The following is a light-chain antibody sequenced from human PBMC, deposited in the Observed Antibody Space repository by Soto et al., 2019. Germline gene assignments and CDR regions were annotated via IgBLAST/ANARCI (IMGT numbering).Light chain of an antibody. J-gene: IGKJ1*01. V-gene: IGKV3-20*01. Sequence: IVLTQSPGTLSLSPGDRATLSCRGNQSVSASFLAWHQHKPGQAPRLLIYGASTRATGIPDRFSGSRSGTDFTLTISRLEPEDFAVYYFHQYGPSPGWTFGQGTKVEIK. CDR3: HQYGPSPGWT. CDR1: QSVSASF. CDR2: GAS.